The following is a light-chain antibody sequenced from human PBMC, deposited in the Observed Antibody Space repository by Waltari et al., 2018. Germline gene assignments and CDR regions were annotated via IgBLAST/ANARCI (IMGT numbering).Light chain of an antibody. CDR2: WAS. Sequence: DIVMTQSPDSLAVSLGERATINRKSSQSGLHSSNNKNYLAWYQQKPGQPPKLLIYWASTRESGVPDRFSGSGSGTDFTLTISSLQAEDVAVYYCQQYYSTCQFGQGTKVEIK. CDR3: QQYYSTCQ. J-gene: IGKJ1*01. CDR1: QSGLHSSNNKNY. V-gene: IGKV4-1*01.